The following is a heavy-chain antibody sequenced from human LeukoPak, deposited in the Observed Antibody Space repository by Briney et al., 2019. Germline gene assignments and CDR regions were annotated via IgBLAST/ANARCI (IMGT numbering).Heavy chain of an antibody. V-gene: IGHV4-4*09. J-gene: IGHJ4*02. CDR2: IYTSGST. D-gene: IGHD5-12*01. CDR3: AREYSGYTSFDY. CDR1: GGSISSYY. Sequence: SETLSLTCTVSGGSISSYYWSWIRQPPGKGLEWIGYIYTSGSTNYNPSLKSRVTMSVDTSTNQLSLNLTSVTAADTAVYYCAREYSGYTSFDYWGQGTLVTVSS.